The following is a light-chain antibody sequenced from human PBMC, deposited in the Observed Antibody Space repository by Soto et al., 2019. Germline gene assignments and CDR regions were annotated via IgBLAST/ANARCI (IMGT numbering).Light chain of an antibody. V-gene: IGKV3-15*01. J-gene: IGKJ2*01. CDR2: GAS. CDR1: QSVSSN. Sequence: EIVMTQSPATLSVSPGESATLSCRASQSVSSNLAWYQQKPGQAPRLLIYGASTRATGIPARFSGSGSGTEFTLTISSLQSEDFAAYSCQQYNNWPYTFGHWTKLEIK. CDR3: QQYNNWPYT.